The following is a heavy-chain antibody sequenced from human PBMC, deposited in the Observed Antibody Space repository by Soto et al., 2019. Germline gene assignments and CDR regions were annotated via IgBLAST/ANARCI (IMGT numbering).Heavy chain of an antibody. J-gene: IGHJ4*02. CDR2: IYYSGST. D-gene: IGHD1-20*01. V-gene: IGHV4-31*03. CDR3: ARVDNGVFDY. Sequence: PSETLSLTCTVSGGSISSGGYYWSWIRQHPGKGLEWIGHIYYSGSTYYNPSLKSRVTISVDTSKNQFSLKLSSVTAADTAVYYCARVDNGVFDYWGQGTLVTVSS. CDR1: GGSISSGGYY.